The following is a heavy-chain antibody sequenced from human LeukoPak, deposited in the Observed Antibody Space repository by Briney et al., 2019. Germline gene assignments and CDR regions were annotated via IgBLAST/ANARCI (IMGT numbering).Heavy chain of an antibody. D-gene: IGHD2-15*01. CDR2: ISSSGTTI. Sequence: SCKASGGTFSSYEMNWVRQAPGKGLEWVSYISSSGTTIYYADSVKGRFTISRDNAKNSLYLQMNSLRAEDTAVYYCARVGVVVAATGNLWFDPWGQGTLVTVSS. V-gene: IGHV3-48*03. J-gene: IGHJ5*02. CDR3: ARVGVVVAATGNLWFDP. CDR1: GGTFSSYE.